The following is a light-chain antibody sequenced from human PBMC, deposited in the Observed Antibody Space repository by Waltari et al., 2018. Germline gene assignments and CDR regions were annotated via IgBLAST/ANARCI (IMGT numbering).Light chain of an antibody. V-gene: IGKV3-20*01. CDR2: DAS. J-gene: IGKJ1*01. CDR3: QKYGTLPAT. Sequence: EIVLTQSPGTLSLSQGDRATPSCRASQSVSRTLAWYQQKPGQAPRLLIYDASSRATGIPDMFSGSGSGTDFSLTISRLEPEDFAVYYCQKYGTLPATFGQGTKVEIK. CDR1: QSVSRT.